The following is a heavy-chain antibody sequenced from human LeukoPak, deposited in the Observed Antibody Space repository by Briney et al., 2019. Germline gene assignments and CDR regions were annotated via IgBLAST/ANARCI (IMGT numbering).Heavy chain of an antibody. CDR3: ARGFSSPLGAWFAP. CDR2: MNPNSGNT. J-gene: IGHJ5*02. Sequence: ASVKVSCKASGYTFTSYDINWVRQATGQGREWMGWMNPNSGNTGYAQKFQGRVTMTRNTSISTAYMELTSLRSEDPAVYSCARGFSSPLGAWFAPWGQGTWSPSPQ. CDR1: GYTFTSYD. V-gene: IGHV1-8*01. D-gene: IGHD2-2*01.